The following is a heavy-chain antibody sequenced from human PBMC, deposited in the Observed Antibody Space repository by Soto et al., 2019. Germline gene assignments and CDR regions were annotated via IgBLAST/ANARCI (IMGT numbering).Heavy chain of an antibody. CDR1: GGSISSYY. Sequence: SETLSLTCTVSGGSISSYYWSWIRQPAGKGLEWIGRIYTSGSTNYNPSLKSRVTMSVDTSKNQFSLKLSSVTAADTAVYYCARIAFERYYDFWSGSTDGEGFDPWGQGTLVTVSS. J-gene: IGHJ5*02. V-gene: IGHV4-4*07. CDR3: ARIAFERYYDFWSGSTDGEGFDP. CDR2: IYTSGST. D-gene: IGHD3-3*01.